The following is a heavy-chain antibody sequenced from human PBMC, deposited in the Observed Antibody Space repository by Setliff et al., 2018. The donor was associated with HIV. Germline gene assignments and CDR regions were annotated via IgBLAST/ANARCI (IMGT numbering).Heavy chain of an antibody. CDR2: IYYSGST. J-gene: IGHJ4*02. V-gene: IGHV4-59*12. CDR3: ARDLASSYFDF. D-gene: IGHD3-16*01. CDR1: GDSISNYY. Sequence: SETLSLTCSVSGDSISNYYWSWIRQPPGKGLEWIGYIYYSGSTNYSPSLKSRVTISVDTSKNQFALKLNSVTAADTAVYYCARDLASSYFDFWGQGALVTVSS.